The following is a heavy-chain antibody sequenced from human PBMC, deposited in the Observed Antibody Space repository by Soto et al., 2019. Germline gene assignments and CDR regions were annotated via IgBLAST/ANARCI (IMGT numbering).Heavy chain of an antibody. J-gene: IGHJ6*02. Sequence: QVQLVQSGAEVKKPGSSVKVSCKASGGTFSSYAISWVRQAPGQGLEWMGGISGYNGNTKYAQKFQGRVTMTTDTPTNTAYMELRSLRSDDTAVYYCARDREYYYDSSGNYYYHYGLDVWGQGTTVTVS. CDR3: ARDREYYYDSSGNYYYHYGLDV. D-gene: IGHD3-22*01. V-gene: IGHV1-18*01. CDR1: GGTFSSYA. CDR2: ISGYNGNT.